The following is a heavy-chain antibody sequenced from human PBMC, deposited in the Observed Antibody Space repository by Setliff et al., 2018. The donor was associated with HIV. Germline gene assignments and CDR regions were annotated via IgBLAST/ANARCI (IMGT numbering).Heavy chain of an antibody. Sequence: SETLSLTCAVYGGSFSGYSWTWIRQTPAGGLEWIGEINHSGSTNYNPSLKSRVTISVDTSTRQFSLKLRSVTAADTAIYYCVRGPQLTTTPYFYSYYMDVWGKGTTVTVSS. CDR3: VRGPQLTTTPYFYSYYMDV. J-gene: IGHJ6*03. D-gene: IGHD1-1*01. CDR2: INHSGST. V-gene: IGHV4-34*01. CDR1: GGSFSGYS.